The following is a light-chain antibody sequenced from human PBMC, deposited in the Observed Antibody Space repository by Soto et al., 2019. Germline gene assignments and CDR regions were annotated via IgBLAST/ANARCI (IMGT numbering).Light chain of an antibody. J-gene: IGLJ1*01. Sequence: QSALTQPPSASGSPGQSGTISCTGTESDIGVYDFVSWYQHHPGKAPRLIIYEVVQRPSGVPDRFSGSKSGNTASLTVSGLQAADEADYFCKSYAGSNTYVFGSGTKVTVL. CDR2: EVV. V-gene: IGLV2-8*01. CDR3: KSYAGSNTYV. CDR1: ESDIGVYDF.